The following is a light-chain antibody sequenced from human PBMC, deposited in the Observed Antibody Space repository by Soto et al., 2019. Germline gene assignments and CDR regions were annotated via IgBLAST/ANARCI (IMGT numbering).Light chain of an antibody. J-gene: IGKJ1*01. V-gene: IGKV3-11*01. CDR2: LTS. Sequence: EIVLTQSPATLSSFPGDRVTLSCGASQVVNTRLAWYQHKPGQAPRLLIYLTSNRAAGIPARFSGSGSGTDFTLTISDVEPEDFAVYYCHQRQSWPRTFGQGTKVDIK. CDR1: QVVNTR. CDR3: HQRQSWPRT.